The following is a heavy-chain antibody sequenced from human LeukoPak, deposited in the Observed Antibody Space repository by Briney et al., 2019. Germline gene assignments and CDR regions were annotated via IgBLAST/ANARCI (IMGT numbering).Heavy chain of an antibody. D-gene: IGHD3-22*01. J-gene: IGHJ3*02. V-gene: IGHV1-2*02. Sequence: GASVKVSCKASGYTFTGYYMHWVRQAPGQGLEWMGWINPNSGGTNYAQKFQGRVTMTRDTSISTAYMELSRLRSDDTAVYYCAKVNGRSPLLTYYYDSSGYLRAFDIWGQGTMVTVSS. CDR2: INPNSGGT. CDR3: AKVNGRSPLLTYYYDSSGYLRAFDI. CDR1: GYTFTGYY.